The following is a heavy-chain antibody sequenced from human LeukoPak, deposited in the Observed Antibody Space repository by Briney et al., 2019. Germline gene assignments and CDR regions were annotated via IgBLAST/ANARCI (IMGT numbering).Heavy chain of an antibody. Sequence: GRSLRLSCAASGFTFSSYRMHWVRQAPGKGLEWVAVISYDGTNKYYADSVKGRFTISRDNSKNTLYLQMNSLGAEDTALYHCAKDLAGYSNDRDFGMDVWGQGTTVTVSS. CDR2: ISYDGTNK. D-gene: IGHD4-11*01. CDR3: AKDLAGYSNDRDFGMDV. J-gene: IGHJ6*02. CDR1: GFTFSSYR. V-gene: IGHV3-30-3*01.